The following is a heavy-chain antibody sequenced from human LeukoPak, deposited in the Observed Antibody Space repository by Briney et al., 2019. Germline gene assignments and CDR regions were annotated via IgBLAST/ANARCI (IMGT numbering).Heavy chain of an antibody. V-gene: IGHV3-23*01. CDR3: AKARYSSSWYEIDY. CDR2: ISGSGGST. Sequence: GGSLRLSCAASGFTVSSNYMSWVRQAPGKGLEWVSAISGSGGSTYYADSGKGRYTISRDNSKNTLYLQMNSLRAEDTAVYYCAKARYSSSWYEIDYWGQGTLVTVSS. CDR1: GFTVSSNY. D-gene: IGHD6-13*01. J-gene: IGHJ4*02.